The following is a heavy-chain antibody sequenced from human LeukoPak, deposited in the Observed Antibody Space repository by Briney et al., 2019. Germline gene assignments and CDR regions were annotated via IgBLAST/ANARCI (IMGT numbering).Heavy chain of an antibody. V-gene: IGHV2-5*01. D-gene: IGHD3-22*01. CDR3: AHRIAYYYDSSGFNWFDP. Sequence: SGPTLVNPTQTLTLTCTFSGFSLSTRGVGVGWIRQPPGKALEWLALIYWNDDKRYSPSLKSRLTITKDTSKNQVVLTMTNMDPVDTATYYCAHRIAYYYDSSGFNWFDPWGQGTLVTVSS. J-gene: IGHJ5*02. CDR1: GFSLSTRGVG. CDR2: IYWNDDK.